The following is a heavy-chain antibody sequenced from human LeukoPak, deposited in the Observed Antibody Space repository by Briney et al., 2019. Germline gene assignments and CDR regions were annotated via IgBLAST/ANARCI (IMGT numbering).Heavy chain of an antibody. Sequence: SETLSLTCTVSGGSISPYYWSWIRQPPGKDQEWIAFISYSGSTNSNPSLKSRVTISGDTSKNQFSLKLSSVTAADTAVYYCARSFGGRSNDAFDIWGQVTVVTVSS. CDR1: GGSISPYY. V-gene: IGHV4-59*01. J-gene: IGHJ3*02. CDR2: ISYSGST. D-gene: IGHD3-16*01. CDR3: ARSFGGRSNDAFDI.